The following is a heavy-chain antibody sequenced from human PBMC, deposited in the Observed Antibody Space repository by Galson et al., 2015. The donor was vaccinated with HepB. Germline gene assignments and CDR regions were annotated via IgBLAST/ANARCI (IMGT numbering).Heavy chain of an antibody. J-gene: IGHJ4*01. CDR3: AKVFPEKTDGWYRQALYYFDS. D-gene: IGHD6-19*01. CDR1: GFTFSYYA. V-gene: IGHV3-23*01. CDR2: IIPSGDNT. Sequence: SLRLSCAASGFTFSYYAMSWVRQAPGKGLEWVSAIIPSGDNTYSADSMKGRFTISRDNSKNTLFLQMNSLRADDTAIYFCAKVFPEKTDGWYRQALYYFDSWGHGTRVTVSS.